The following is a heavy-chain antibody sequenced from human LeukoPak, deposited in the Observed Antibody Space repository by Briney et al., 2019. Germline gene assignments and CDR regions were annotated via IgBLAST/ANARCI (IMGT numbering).Heavy chain of an antibody. V-gene: IGHV3-11*04. CDR2: ISSSSSTI. CDR3: AREGQRLYYYDSSGYSPFDY. J-gene: IGHJ4*02. CDR1: GGSISSGDYY. Sequence: PSETLSLTCTVSGGSISSGDYYWSWIRQPPGKGLEWVSYISSSSSTIYYADSVKGRFTISRDNAKNSLYLQMNSLRAEDTAVYYCAREGQRLYYYDSSGYSPFDYWGQGTLVTVSS. D-gene: IGHD3-22*01.